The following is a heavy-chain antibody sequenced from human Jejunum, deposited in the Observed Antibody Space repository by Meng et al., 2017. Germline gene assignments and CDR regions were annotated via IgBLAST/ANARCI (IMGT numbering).Heavy chain of an antibody. D-gene: IGHD7-27*01. CDR1: GFTFDDYA. V-gene: IGHV3-9*01. J-gene: IGHJ3*02. CDR2: ISWNRGSI. CDR3: AKDEANWLAFDI. Sequence: SLKISCAASGFTFDDYAMHWVRPAPGKGLEWVSGISWNRGSIAYADSVKGRFTISRDNAKNSLYLQMNSLRAEDTALYYCAKDEANWLAFDIWGQGTMVTVSS.